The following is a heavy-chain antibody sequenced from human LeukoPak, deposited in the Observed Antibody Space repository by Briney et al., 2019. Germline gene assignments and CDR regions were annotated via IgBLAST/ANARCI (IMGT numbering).Heavy chain of an antibody. CDR3: ARENFCSGGSCSAEVFDI. V-gene: IGHV4-39*07. CDR2: IHNGETT. Sequence: SETLSLTCSVSGGSITSDNYFWGWIRQPPGKGLEWMADIHNGETTYYNPSLKSRLTISVDTSENQLSLKLTSVTPADTAAYYCARENFCSGGSCSAEVFDIWGQGTGVTVSS. D-gene: IGHD2-15*01. CDR1: GGSITSDNYF. J-gene: IGHJ3*02.